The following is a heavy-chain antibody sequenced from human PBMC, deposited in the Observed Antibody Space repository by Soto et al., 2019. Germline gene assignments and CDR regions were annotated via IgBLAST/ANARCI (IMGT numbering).Heavy chain of an antibody. J-gene: IGHJ2*01. D-gene: IGHD1-20*01. CDR3: AREVFRYFDL. CDR1: GYTLTRYG. Sequence: QVHLVQSGAEVKKPGASVKVSCKASGYTLTRYGITWVRQAPGQGLEWMGSISAYNANTNYAQKLQGRLTMTTDTSTSTAYMELRSMKSDGTAVYYCAREVFRYFDLWGRGTLVSVSS. V-gene: IGHV1-18*01. CDR2: ISAYNANT.